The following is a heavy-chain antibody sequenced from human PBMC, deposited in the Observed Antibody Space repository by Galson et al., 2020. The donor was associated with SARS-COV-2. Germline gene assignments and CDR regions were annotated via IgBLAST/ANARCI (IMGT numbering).Heavy chain of an antibody. D-gene: IGHD1-1*01. CDR1: GFTFSTYG. CDR3: AKDLTTLTLAMDV. J-gene: IGHJ6*02. Sequence: GGSLRLSCAASGFTFSTYGMHWVRQAPGKGLEWVAVISNDGTNKYYADSVKGRFTISRDNSKNTLYLQMSSLRTEDTALYRCAKDLTTLTLAMDVWGQGTTVTVSS. CDR2: ISNDGTNK. V-gene: IGHV3-30*18.